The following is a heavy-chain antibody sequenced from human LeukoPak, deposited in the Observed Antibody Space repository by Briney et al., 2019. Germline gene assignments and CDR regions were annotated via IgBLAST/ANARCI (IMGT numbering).Heavy chain of an antibody. CDR2: VHLSGAS. CDR1: GGSILTTNW. J-gene: IGHJ4*02. Sequence: SETLSLTCAVSGGSILTTNWWSWVRQHPGKGLEWIGEVHLSGASNYNPSLKSRVSMSIDNSKNQLSLKLTSVTAADTAIYYCARESGAFCPFGFWGQGTLVTVSS. V-gene: IGHV4-4*02. D-gene: IGHD1-26*01. CDR3: ARESGAFCPFGF.